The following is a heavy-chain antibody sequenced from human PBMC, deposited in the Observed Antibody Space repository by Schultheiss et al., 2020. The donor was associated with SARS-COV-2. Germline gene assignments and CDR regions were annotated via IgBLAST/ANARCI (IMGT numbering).Heavy chain of an antibody. D-gene: IGHD2-15*01. CDR3: ARGVVAATFDAFDI. V-gene: IGHV4-61*08. J-gene: IGHJ3*02. CDR2: IYYSGST. CDR1: GGSISSGDYY. Sequence: SETLSLTCTVSGGSISSGDYYWSWIRQPPGKGLEWIGYIYYSGSTNYNPSLKSRVTISVDTSKNQFSLKLSSVTAADTAVYYCARGVVAATFDAFDIWGQGTMVTVSS.